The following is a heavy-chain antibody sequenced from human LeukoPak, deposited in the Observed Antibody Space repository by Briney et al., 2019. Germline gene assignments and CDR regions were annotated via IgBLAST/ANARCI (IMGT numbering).Heavy chain of an antibody. CDR1: GGSISSYY. CDR2: IDTSGNT. D-gene: IGHD2-2*01. CDR3: ARNGAPAALRNYFDY. J-gene: IGHJ4*02. Sequence: PSETLSLTCTVSGGSISSYYWSWIRQPAGKGLEWIGRIDTSGNTNYKPSLKSRVTMSVDTSKNQFSLKLRSVTAADTAVYYCARNGAPAALRNYFDYWGQGTLVTVSS. V-gene: IGHV4-4*07.